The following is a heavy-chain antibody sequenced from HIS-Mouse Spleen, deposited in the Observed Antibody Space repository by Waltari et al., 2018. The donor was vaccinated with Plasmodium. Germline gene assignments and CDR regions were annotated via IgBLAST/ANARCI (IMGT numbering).Heavy chain of an antibody. V-gene: IGHV1-18*01. J-gene: IGHJ4*02. D-gene: IGHD3-16*01. Sequence: QVQLVQSGAEVKKPGASVKVSCKASGYTFTSYGISWVRQAPGQGLEGRGWISAYKDNTNCAQQHQGRDTITTDASTSTAYMELRSLRSDDTAVYYCAISLGDDYWGQGTLVTVSS. CDR2: ISAYKDNT. CDR3: AISLGDDY. CDR1: GYTFTSYG.